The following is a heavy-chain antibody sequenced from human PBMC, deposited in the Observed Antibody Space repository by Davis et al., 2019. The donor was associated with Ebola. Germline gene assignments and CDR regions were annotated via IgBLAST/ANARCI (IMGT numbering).Heavy chain of an antibody. D-gene: IGHD6-19*01. CDR1: GYTFTTYG. J-gene: IGHJ4*02. V-gene: IGHV1-18*04. Sequence: ASVKVSCKASGYTFTTYGISWVRQAPGQGLEWMGWISPYNGDTNYAQKLQGRVTMTTDTSTSTAYMELRSLRSDDTAVYYCARDHRAVAGTGWDYWGQGTLVTVSS. CDR2: ISPYNGDT. CDR3: ARDHRAVAGTGWDY.